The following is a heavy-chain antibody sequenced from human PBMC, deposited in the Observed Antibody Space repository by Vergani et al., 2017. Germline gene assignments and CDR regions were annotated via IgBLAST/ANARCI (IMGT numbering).Heavy chain of an antibody. J-gene: IGHJ5*02. Sequence: VQLVESGGGLVQPGGSLRLSCVTSGFTFSNSGMHWIRQAPGKGLEWLAYIGKDGINTRYRDAVKGRFTVSRDNSKDILYLQMDSLRSEDTALYYCAKYLRDSTDGLPDAWGPGTLVIVSS. V-gene: IGHV3-30*02. CDR1: GFTFSNSG. CDR2: IGKDGINT. CDR3: AKYLRDSTDGLPDA. D-gene: IGHD2-21*02.